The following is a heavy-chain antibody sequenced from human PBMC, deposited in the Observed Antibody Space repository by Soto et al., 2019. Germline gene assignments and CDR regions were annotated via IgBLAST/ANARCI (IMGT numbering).Heavy chain of an antibody. CDR1: GFTFSSYW. CDR2: INSDGSTT. V-gene: IGHV3-74*01. CDR3: ARAGTKWGLPSYFDY. J-gene: IGHJ4*02. Sequence: GGSLRLSCAASGFTFSSYWMHWVRQAPGKGLVWVSRINSDGSTTSYADSVTGRFTISRDNAKNTLYLQMNSLRAEDTAVYYCARAGTKWGLPSYFDYWGLGTLVTVSS. D-gene: IGHD1-26*01.